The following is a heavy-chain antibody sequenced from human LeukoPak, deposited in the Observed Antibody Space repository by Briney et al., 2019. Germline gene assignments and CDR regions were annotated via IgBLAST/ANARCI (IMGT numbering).Heavy chain of an antibody. CDR1: GYIFTTYW. D-gene: IGHD4-23*01. J-gene: IGHJ3*02. V-gene: IGHV5-51*01. Sequence: GESLKISCQTSGYIFTTYWIGWVRQMPGKGLEWMGVIHPDDSDTRYSPSFRGQVTISADKSTSTAYLQWSSLKASDTAMYYCASRDSNGNDAFDIWGQGTMVTVSS. CDR3: ASRDSNGNDAFDI. CDR2: IHPDDSDT.